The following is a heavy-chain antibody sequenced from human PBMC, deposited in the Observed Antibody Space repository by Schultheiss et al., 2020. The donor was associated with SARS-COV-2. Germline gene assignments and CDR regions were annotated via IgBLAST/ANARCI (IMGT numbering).Heavy chain of an antibody. CDR3: ARGLGTRSSSFNWFDP. CDR2: ISSSSSYI. J-gene: IGHJ5*02. D-gene: IGHD6-13*01. V-gene: IGHV3-21*01. Sequence: GGSLRLSCAASGFTFSSYSMNWVRQAPGKGLEWVSSISSSSSYIYYADSVKGRFTISRDNAKNSLYLQMNSLRAEDTAVYYCARGLGTRSSSFNWFDPWGQGTLVTVSS. CDR1: GFTFSSYS.